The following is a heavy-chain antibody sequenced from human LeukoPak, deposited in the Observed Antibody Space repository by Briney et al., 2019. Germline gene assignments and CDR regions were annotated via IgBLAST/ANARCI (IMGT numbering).Heavy chain of an antibody. V-gene: IGHV1-69*05. J-gene: IGHJ3*02. D-gene: IGHD1-26*01. CDR3: ARDELRGPGAFDI. Sequence: SVKVSCKASGGTFSSYAISWVRQAPGQGLEWMGRIIPIFGTANYAQKFQGRVTITTDESTSTAYMELSSLRSDDTAVYYCARDELRGPGAFDIWGQGTMVTVSS. CDR1: GGTFSSYA. CDR2: IIPIFGTA.